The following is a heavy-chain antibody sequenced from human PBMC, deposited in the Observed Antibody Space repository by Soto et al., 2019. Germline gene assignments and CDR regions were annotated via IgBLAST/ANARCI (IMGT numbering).Heavy chain of an antibody. CDR2: IDPSGGST. D-gene: IGHD4-4*01. CDR3: ARGTTVTLGFYYYYSMGA. J-gene: IGHJ6*02. CDR1: GYTLTTYY. Sequence: ASVKVSCKASGYTLTTYYMHWVRQAPGQGLEWMGIIDPSGGSTSYAQKFQGRVTMTRDTSTSTVYMELSSLRSEDTAVYYCARGTTVTLGFYYYYSMGACGPGTTVTVSS. V-gene: IGHV1-46*01.